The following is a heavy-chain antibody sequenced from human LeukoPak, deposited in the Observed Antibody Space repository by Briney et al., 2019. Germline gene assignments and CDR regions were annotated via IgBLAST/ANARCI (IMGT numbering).Heavy chain of an antibody. D-gene: IGHD6-13*01. CDR2: IYSTGST. CDR1: GGSINFYY. CDR3: ARGIADPYSFDS. V-gene: IGHV4-4*07. Sequence: WETLSLTCTVSGGSINFYYWSWIRQPAGKGLEWIGRIYSTGSTNYSPSLKSRVTMSVDKSKNQFSLNLSSVTAADTAVYYCARGIADPYSFDSWGQGTLVTVSS. J-gene: IGHJ4*02.